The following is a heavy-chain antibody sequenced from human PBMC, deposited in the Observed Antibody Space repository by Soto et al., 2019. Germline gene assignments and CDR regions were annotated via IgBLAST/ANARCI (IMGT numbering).Heavy chain of an antibody. V-gene: IGHV1-18*04. CDR1: GYTFTSYG. Sequence: ASVKVSCKASGYTFTSYGISWVRQAPGQGLEWMGWISAYNGNTNYAQKLQGRVTMTTDTSTSTAYMELSSLRSEDTAVYYCARGTTRTGTGNWFDPWGQGTLVTVSS. CDR2: ISAYNGNT. J-gene: IGHJ5*02. D-gene: IGHD1-1*01. CDR3: ARGTTRTGTGNWFDP.